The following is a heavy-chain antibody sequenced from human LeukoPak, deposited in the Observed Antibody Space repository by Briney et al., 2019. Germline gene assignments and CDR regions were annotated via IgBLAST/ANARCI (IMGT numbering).Heavy chain of an antibody. Sequence: SETLSLTCAVYGGSFSGYYWSWIRQPPGKGLEWIGEINHSGSTNYNPSLKSRVTISVDTSKNQFSLKLSSVTAADTAVYYCARLRRSSSFDYWGQGTLVTVSS. J-gene: IGHJ4*02. D-gene: IGHD6-6*01. CDR1: GGSFSGYY. CDR2: INHSGST. CDR3: ARLRRSSSFDY. V-gene: IGHV4-34*01.